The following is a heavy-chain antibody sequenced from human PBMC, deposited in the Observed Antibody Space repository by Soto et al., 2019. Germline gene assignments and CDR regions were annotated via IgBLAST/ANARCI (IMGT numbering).Heavy chain of an antibody. CDR1: GYTFTSYG. CDR2: ISAYNGNT. D-gene: IGHD3-3*01. CDR3: ARDWRGAEGFDP. V-gene: IGHV1-18*01. J-gene: IGHJ5*02. Sequence: ASVKVSCKASGYTFTSYGISWVRQAPGQGLEWMGWISAYNGNTNYAQKLQGRVTMTTETSTTTSYMELRNLTSDDTAVYFCARDWRGAEGFDPWGQGSLVTVSS.